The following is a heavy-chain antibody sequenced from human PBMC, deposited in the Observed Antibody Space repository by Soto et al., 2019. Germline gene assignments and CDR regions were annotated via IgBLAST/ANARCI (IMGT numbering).Heavy chain of an antibody. CDR2: IYYSGST. D-gene: IGHD3-10*01. V-gene: IGHV4-39*01. CDR3: ASLDRAFTMVRGVILDAFDI. CDR1: GGSISSSSYY. Sequence: SETLSLTCTVSGGSISSSSYYWGWIRQPPGKGLEWIGSIYYSGSTYYNPSLKSRVTISVDTSKNQFSLKLSSVTAADTAVYYCASLDRAFTMVRGVILDAFDIWGQGTMVTVSS. J-gene: IGHJ3*02.